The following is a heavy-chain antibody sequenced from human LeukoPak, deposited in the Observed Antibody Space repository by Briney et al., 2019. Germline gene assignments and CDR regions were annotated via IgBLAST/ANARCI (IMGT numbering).Heavy chain of an antibody. D-gene: IGHD2-15*01. CDR2: ISGSGGST. CDR1: GFTFSSYA. Sequence: PGGSLRLSCATSGFTFSSYAMSWVRQAPGKGLEWVSAISGSGGSTYYADSVKGRFTISRDNSKNTLYLQMNSLRAEDTAVYYCASDDHCSGGSCYSWGFVYWGQGTLVTVSS. CDR3: ASDDHCSGGSCYSWGFVY. V-gene: IGHV3-23*01. J-gene: IGHJ4*02.